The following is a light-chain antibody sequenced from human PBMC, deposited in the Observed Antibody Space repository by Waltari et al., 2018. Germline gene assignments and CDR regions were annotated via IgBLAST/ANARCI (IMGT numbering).Light chain of an antibody. CDR2: EVS. V-gene: IGKV2-29*03. J-gene: IGKJ4*01. CDR1: QSLLHSDGKTY. CDR3: MQGIHPKLT. Sequence: DIGLPQPPLPRPVPLGRPPSLPSTSIQSLLHSDGKTYLYWYLQKPGQSPQLLIYEVSSRFSGVPDRFSGSGSGTDFTLKISRVEAEDVGVYYCMQGIHPKLTFGGGTKVEIK.